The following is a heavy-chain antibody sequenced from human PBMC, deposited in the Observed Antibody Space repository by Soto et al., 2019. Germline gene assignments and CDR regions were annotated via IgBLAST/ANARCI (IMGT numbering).Heavy chain of an antibody. Sequence: SVKVSCKASGGTFSSYAISWVRQAPGQGLEWMGGIIPIFGTANYAQKSQGRCTIPADGSTGTAYMELSSLRSGGTAVYYCAQTPPNYYESSGYLGYYFDYRGQGTLVTVCS. V-gene: IGHV1-69*13. CDR1: GGTFSSYA. J-gene: IGHJ4*02. CDR2: IIPIFGTA. CDR3: AQTPPNYYESSGYLGYYFDY. D-gene: IGHD3-22*01.